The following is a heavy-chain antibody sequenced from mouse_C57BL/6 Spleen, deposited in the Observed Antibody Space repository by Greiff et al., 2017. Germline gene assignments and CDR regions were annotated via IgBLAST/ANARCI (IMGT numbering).Heavy chain of an antibody. CDR3: ARNGYEYSMDY. V-gene: IGHV1-69*01. D-gene: IGHD2-2*01. Sequence: QVQLQQPGAELVMPGASVQLSCKASGYTFTSYWMPWVKQRPGHGLEWIGEIDPSDSYTNYTQKFKGTSTLTVDKSSSTAYMQLSSRTSEDAAVDYCARNGYEYSMDYWGQGTSVTVSS. J-gene: IGHJ4*01. CDR1: GYTFTSYW. CDR2: IDPSDSYT.